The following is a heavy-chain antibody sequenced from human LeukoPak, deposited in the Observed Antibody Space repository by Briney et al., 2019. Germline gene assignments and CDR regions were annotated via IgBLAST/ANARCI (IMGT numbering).Heavy chain of an antibody. CDR2: IYHSGST. D-gene: IGHD5-12*01. V-gene: IGHV4-38-2*02. J-gene: IGHJ4*02. CDR1: GYSISSGYY. CDR3: ARDGYHNDPAY. Sequence: PSETLSLTCAVSGYSISSGYYWGWIRQPPGKGLEWIGSIYHSGSTYYNPSLKSRVTISVDTSKNQFSLKLSSVTAVDTAVYYCARDGYHNDPAYWGQGTLVTVSS.